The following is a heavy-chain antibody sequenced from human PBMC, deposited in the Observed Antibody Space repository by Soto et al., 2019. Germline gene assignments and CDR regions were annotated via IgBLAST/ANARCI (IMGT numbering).Heavy chain of an antibody. J-gene: IGHJ4*02. CDR3: ATDNDIAAAGTSPDY. CDR2: ISGSAATT. V-gene: IGHV3-23*01. Sequence: GGSLRLSCAASGFTFSSYAMNWVRQAPGKGLEWVSAISGSAATTHFADSVKGRFTISRDNSKNTLYLQMNSLRAEDTAVYYCATDNDIAAAGTSPDYWGQGTLVTVSS. D-gene: IGHD6-13*01. CDR1: GFTFSSYA.